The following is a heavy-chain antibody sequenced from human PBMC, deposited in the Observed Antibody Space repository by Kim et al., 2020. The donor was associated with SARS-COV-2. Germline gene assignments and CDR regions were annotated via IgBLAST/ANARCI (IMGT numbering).Heavy chain of an antibody. D-gene: IGHD2-15*01. CDR1: GYTFTSYA. Sequence: ASVKVSCKASGYTFTSYAMHWVRQAPGQRLEWMGWINAGNGNTKYSQKFQGRVTITRDTSASTAYMELSSLRSEDTAVYYCARDQNIVVGVEVTPFDYWGQGTLVTVSS. CDR2: INAGNGNT. CDR3: ARDQNIVVGVEVTPFDY. V-gene: IGHV1-3*01. J-gene: IGHJ4*02.